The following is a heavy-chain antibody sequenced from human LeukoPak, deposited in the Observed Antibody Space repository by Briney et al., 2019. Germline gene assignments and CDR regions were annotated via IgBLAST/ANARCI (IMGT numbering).Heavy chain of an antibody. CDR2: ISFVITNK. Sequence: GGSLRLSCAGSGFTFTDSMNWVGQAPGKAREWVSSISFVITNKYYADSVKGRFTTSRDNGKNSLYLQMNSLRSEDTAVYYCARVLIAPAAIDYWAREPWSPSPQ. J-gene: IGHJ4*02. V-gene: IGHV3-21*06. CDR1: GFTFTDS. D-gene: IGHD2-2*01. CDR3: ARVLIAPAAIDY.